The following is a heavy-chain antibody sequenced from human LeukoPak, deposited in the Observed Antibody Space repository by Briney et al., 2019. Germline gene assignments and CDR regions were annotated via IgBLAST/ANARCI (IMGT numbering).Heavy chain of an antibody. D-gene: IGHD3-22*01. V-gene: IGHV3-23*01. CDR1: GFTFSTFA. CDR2: ISGSGDST. CDR3: ARDDSPDDY. J-gene: IGHJ4*02. Sequence: GGSLRLSCAASGFTFSTFAMTWVRQAPGKGLEWVSAISGSGDSTYYADSVKGRFTISRDNSRNTLYLQMNSLRAEDTAVYYCARDDSPDDYWGQGTLVTVSS.